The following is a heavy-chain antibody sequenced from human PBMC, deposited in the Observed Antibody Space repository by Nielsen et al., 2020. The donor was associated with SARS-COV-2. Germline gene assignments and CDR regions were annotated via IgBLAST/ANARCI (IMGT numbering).Heavy chain of an antibody. D-gene: IGHD6-19*01. Sequence: GSLRLSCTVSGGSISSYYWSWIRQPPGKGLEWIGYIYYSGSTNYNPSLKSRVTISVDTSKNQFSLKLSSVTAADTAVYYCASVAVAGPGFDPWGQGTLVTVSS. J-gene: IGHJ5*02. CDR2: IYYSGST. CDR3: ASVAVAGPGFDP. CDR1: GGSISSYY. V-gene: IGHV4-59*08.